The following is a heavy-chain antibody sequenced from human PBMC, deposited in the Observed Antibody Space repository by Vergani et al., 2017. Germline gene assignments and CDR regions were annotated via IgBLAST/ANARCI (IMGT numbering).Heavy chain of an antibody. Sequence: VQLVESGGGVVQPGRSLRLSCAASGFTFDDYAMHWVRQAPGKGLEWVSGINWNSDSIAYADSVKGRVTISRDNAKNSLYLQMNSLRAEDTALYYCVKDIAASGNYWYFDLWGRGTLVTVSS. CDR3: VKDIAASGNYWYFDL. CDR2: INWNSDSI. CDR1: GFTFDDYA. J-gene: IGHJ2*01. V-gene: IGHV3-9*01. D-gene: IGHD6-13*01.